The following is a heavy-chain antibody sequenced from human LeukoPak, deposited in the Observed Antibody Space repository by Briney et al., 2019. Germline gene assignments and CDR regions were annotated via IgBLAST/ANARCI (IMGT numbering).Heavy chain of an antibody. CDR1: GFTFSIYW. Sequence: PGGSLRLSCEASGFTFSIYWMSWVRQAPGKGLEWVANIKQDGSEKYYVDSVKGRFTISRDNAKNSLYLQMNSLRAEDTAVYYCARETETYYYGSGSYIPDAFDIWGQGTRVTVSS. CDR3: ARETETYYYGSGSYIPDAFDI. J-gene: IGHJ3*02. D-gene: IGHD3-10*01. V-gene: IGHV3-7*01. CDR2: IKQDGSEK.